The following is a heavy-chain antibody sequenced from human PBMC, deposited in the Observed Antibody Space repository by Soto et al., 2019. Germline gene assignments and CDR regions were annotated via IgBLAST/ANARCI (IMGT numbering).Heavy chain of an antibody. CDR3: TKVLGYCSSSSCSNAFYYYYGMDV. CDR1: GFTFNNYG. CDR2: ISYDGGNR. V-gene: IGHV3-30*18. Sequence: GGSLRLSCAASGFTFNNYGMHWARQATGKGLEWVAVISYDGGNRYYADSVKGRFTISRDNPKNTLYLQMNSLRAEDTAVYYCTKVLGYCSSSSCSNAFYYYYGMDVWGQGTTVTVSS. J-gene: IGHJ6*02. D-gene: IGHD2-2*01.